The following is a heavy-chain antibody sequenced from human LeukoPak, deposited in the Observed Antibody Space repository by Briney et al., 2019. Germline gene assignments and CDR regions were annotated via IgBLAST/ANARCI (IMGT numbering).Heavy chain of an antibody. CDR2: IDEEGNER. Sequence: RGSLRLSCAVSGVTFRNYWMSWVRQAPGKGLEWAANIDEEGNERSYVASVKGRFTISRDNAKNSLYLQMNSLRAEDTAMYYCALYCSSANCHDAFDIWGQGTMVIVSS. V-gene: IGHV3-7*03. J-gene: IGHJ3*02. CDR3: ALYCSSANCHDAFDI. D-gene: IGHD2-15*01. CDR1: GVTFRNYW.